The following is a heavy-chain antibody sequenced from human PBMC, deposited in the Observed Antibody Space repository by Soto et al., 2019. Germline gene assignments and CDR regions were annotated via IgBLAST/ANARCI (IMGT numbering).Heavy chain of an antibody. V-gene: IGHV1-46*01. CDR2: INPSGGST. Sequence: GASVKVSCKASGYTSTSCYMHWVRQAPVQGLEWMGMINPSGGSTSYAQKFQGRVTMTRDTSTSTVYMELSSLRSEDKAVYYCARDNAPREVRGRYGMDVWGQGTTVTVSS. CDR1: GYTSTSCY. CDR3: ARDNAPREVRGRYGMDV. D-gene: IGHD3-10*01. J-gene: IGHJ6*02.